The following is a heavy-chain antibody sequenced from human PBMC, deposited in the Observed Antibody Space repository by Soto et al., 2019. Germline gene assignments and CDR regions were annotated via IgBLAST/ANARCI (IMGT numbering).Heavy chain of an antibody. Sequence: QVQLRESGPGLVKPSQALSLVCSVSGDSITSGGYYWTWLRQRPGKGLEWIGYIYFTGSAYYNPSLKSRMTMSVDTSKNQFSLRLSSVTAADTAFYYCARESVLRSGWFDPWGQGTLVTVSS. V-gene: IGHV4-31*03. CDR2: IYFTGSA. J-gene: IGHJ5*02. CDR3: ARESVLRSGWFDP. D-gene: IGHD1-26*01. CDR1: GDSITSGGYY.